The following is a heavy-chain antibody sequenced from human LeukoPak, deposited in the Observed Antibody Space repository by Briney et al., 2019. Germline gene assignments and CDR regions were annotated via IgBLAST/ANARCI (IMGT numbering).Heavy chain of an antibody. CDR2: ISYDGSDK. J-gene: IGHJ4*02. Sequence: GGSLRLSCAASGFTFSNYGIHWFRQAPGKGLEWVAVISYDGSDKYYGDSVKGCFTISRDNSKNTLYLQMNSLRAEDTAVYYCAKATGCSTGWPGDSWGQGTLVTVSS. V-gene: IGHV3-30*18. D-gene: IGHD6-19*01. CDR3: AKATGCSTGWPGDS. CDR1: GFTFSNYG.